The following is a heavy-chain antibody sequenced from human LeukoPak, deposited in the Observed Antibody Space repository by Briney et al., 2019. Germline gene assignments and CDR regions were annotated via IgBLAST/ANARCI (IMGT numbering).Heavy chain of an antibody. CDR1: GGSISSYY. V-gene: IGHV4-59*01. D-gene: IGHD3-22*01. CDR2: IYYSGST. CDR3: ARMPYYYDSSGYN. Sequence: PSETLSLTCTVSGGSISSYYWSWIRQPRGKGLEWIGYIYYSGSTNYNPSLKSRVTISVDTSKNQFSLKLSSVTAADTAVYYCARMPYYYDSSGYNWGQGTLVTVSS. J-gene: IGHJ4*02.